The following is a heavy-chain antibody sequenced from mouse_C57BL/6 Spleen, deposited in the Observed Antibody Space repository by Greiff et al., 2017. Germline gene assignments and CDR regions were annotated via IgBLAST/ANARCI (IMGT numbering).Heavy chain of an antibody. D-gene: IGHD1-1*01. CDR2: IDPSDSET. Sequence: QVQLKQSGAELVRPGSSVKLSCKASGYTFTSYWMHWVKQRPIQGLEWIGNIDPSDSETHYNQKFKDKATLTVDKSSRTAYMQLSSLTSEDSAVYDWSRSRYYAPYYFGYWGQGTTLTVSS. CDR1: GYTFTSYW. J-gene: IGHJ2*01. V-gene: IGHV1-52*01. CDR3: SRSRYYAPYYFGY.